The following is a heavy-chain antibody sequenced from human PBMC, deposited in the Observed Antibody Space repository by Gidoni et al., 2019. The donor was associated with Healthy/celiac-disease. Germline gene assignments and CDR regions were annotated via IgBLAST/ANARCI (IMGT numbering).Heavy chain of an antibody. J-gene: IGHJ6*03. V-gene: IGHV1-2*04. D-gene: IGHD4-4*01. CDR3: ARGGTVTSYYYYYMDV. CDR2: INPNSGGT. CDR1: GYTFTGYY. Sequence: QVQLVQSGAEVKKPGASVKVSCKASGYTFTGYYMHWVRQAPGQGLEWMGWINPNSGGTNYAQKFQGWVTMTRDTSISTAYMELSRLRSDDTAVYYCARGGTVTSYYYYYMDVWGKGTTVTVSS.